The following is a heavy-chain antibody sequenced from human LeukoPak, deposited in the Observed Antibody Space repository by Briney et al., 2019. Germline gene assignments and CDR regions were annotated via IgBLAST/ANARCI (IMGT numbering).Heavy chain of an antibody. CDR1: GGTFSSYA. CDR3: ARRASLVVTGFCWFDP. J-gene: IGHJ5*02. V-gene: IGHV1-69*05. Sequence: ASVKVSCKASGGTFSSYAISWVRQAPGQGLEWMGGIIPIFGTANYAQKFQGRVTITTDESTSTAYMELSSLRSEDTAVYYCARRASLVVTGFCWFDPWGQGALVTVSS. D-gene: IGHD2-21*02. CDR2: IIPIFGTA.